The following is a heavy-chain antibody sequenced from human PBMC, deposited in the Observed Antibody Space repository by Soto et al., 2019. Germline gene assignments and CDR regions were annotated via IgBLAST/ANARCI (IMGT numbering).Heavy chain of an antibody. J-gene: IGHJ5*02. V-gene: IGHV4-59*08. CDR2: IYYSGST. CDR1: GGSISSYY. CDR3: ARHYTSSWFHH. D-gene: IGHD3-16*01. Sequence: QVQLQESGPGLVKPSETLSLTCTVSGGSISSYYWSWIRQPPGKGLEWIGYIYYSGSTNYNPSLKSRGTISVDTYKNQFSLKLSSVSAADTAIYYCARHYTSSWFHHWGQGTLVTVSS.